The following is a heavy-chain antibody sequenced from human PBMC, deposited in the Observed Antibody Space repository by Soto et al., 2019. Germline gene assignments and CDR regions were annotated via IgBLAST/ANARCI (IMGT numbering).Heavy chain of an antibody. CDR2: IYSGGST. J-gene: IGHJ4*02. D-gene: IGHD5-18*01. Sequence: PGGSLRLSCAASGFTVSSNYMSWVRQAPGKGLEWVSVIYSGGSTYYADSVKGRLTISRDNSKNTLYLQMNSLRAEDTAVYYCATSSSLRGYSYGYVFDYWGQGTLVTVSS. CDR1: GFTVSSNY. CDR3: ATSSSLRGYSYGYVFDY. V-gene: IGHV3-53*01.